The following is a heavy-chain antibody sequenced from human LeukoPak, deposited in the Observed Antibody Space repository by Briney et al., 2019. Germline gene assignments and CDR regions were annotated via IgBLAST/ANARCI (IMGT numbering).Heavy chain of an antibody. Sequence: ASVKVSCKASGYTFTSYGISWVRQAPGQGLEWMGWINPNSGGTNYAQKFQGRVTMTRDTSISTAYMELSRLRSDDTAVYYCARGAQVLRYFDWLLSHWGQGTLVTVSS. D-gene: IGHD3-9*01. V-gene: IGHV1-2*02. CDR2: INPNSGGT. CDR1: GYTFTSYG. J-gene: IGHJ4*02. CDR3: ARGAQVLRYFDWLLSH.